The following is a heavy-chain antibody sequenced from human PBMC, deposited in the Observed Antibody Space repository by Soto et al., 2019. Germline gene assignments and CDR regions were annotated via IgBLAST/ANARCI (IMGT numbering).Heavy chain of an antibody. Sequence: EVQLLESGGGLVQPGGSLRLSCAASGFTFSSYAMSWVRQAPGKGLEWVSAISGSGGSTYYADSVKGRFTISRDNSKNTLYLQMNSLRAEDTAVYYCAKEVEELLWFGELSGFFPKPLFDYWGQGTLVTVSS. CDR1: GFTFSSYA. D-gene: IGHD3-10*01. CDR2: ISGSGGST. J-gene: IGHJ4*02. CDR3: AKEVEELLWFGELSGFFPKPLFDY. V-gene: IGHV3-23*01.